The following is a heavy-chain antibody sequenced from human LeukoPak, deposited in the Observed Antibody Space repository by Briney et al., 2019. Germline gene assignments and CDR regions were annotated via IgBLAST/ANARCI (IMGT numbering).Heavy chain of an antibody. J-gene: IGHJ6*03. CDR1: GYTFAGYA. D-gene: IGHD3-10*01. CDR2: IRSDGGNK. Sequence: PEASLRLSCKASGYTFAGYAMSWVRQAPGQGLEWVASIRSDGGNKYYAETVKGRVTMSRDRSKNTLYLQMNSLRPEDTAVFYCARGRGSGTTYYIDVWGKGTTVTISS. V-gene: IGHV3-30*04. CDR3: ARGRGSGTTYYIDV.